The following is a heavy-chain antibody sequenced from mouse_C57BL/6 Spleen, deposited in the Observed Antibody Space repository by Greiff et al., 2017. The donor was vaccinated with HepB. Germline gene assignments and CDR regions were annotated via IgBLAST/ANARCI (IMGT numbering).Heavy chain of an antibody. J-gene: IGHJ3*01. Sequence: DVHLVESGGGLVKPGGSLKLSCAASGFTFSDYGMHWVRQAPEKGLEWVAYISSGSSTIYYADTVKGRFTISRDNAKNTLFLQMTSLRSEDTAMYYCARTSYGNPFAYWGQGTLVTVSA. CDR3: ARTSYGNPFAY. CDR2: ISSGSSTI. V-gene: IGHV5-17*01. D-gene: IGHD2-1*01. CDR1: GFTFSDYG.